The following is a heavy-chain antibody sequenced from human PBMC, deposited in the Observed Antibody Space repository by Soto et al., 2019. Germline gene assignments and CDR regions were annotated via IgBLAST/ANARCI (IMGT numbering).Heavy chain of an antibody. Sequence: GGSLRLSCAASGFTFITYAMTWVRQAPGKGLEWVSTINDSGGSTYYADSVKGRFTISRGNSKNTLYLQMNSLRAEDTAVYYCAKGGTFFDDWGQGTLVTVSS. CDR2: INDSGGST. D-gene: IGHD1-26*01. J-gene: IGHJ4*02. CDR1: GFTFITYA. V-gene: IGHV3-23*01. CDR3: AKGGTFFDD.